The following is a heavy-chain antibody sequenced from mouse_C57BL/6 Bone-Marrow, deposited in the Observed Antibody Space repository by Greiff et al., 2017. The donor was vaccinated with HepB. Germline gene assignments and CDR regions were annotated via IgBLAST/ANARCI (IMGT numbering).Heavy chain of an antibody. Sequence: VQLQQSGAELVKPGASVKMSCKASGFTFTTYPIEWVKQNHGKSLEWIGNVRPYNDDTKYTEKFKGKATLTVEKSSSTVYLELSRITSDDSAVYCCARDYYGSSYPFYYAMDYWGQGTSVTVSS. V-gene: IGHV1-47*01. D-gene: IGHD1-1*01. CDR2: VRPYNDDT. CDR3: ARDYYGSSYPFYYAMDY. J-gene: IGHJ4*01. CDR1: GFTFTTYP.